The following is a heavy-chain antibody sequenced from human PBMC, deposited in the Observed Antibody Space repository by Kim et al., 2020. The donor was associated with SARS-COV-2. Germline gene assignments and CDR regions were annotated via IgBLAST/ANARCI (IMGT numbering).Heavy chain of an antibody. J-gene: IGHJ3*02. Sequence: KGRFTISRDNSKNTLYLQMNSLRAEDTAVYYCAREGGYSGYDFEDRAFDIWGQGTMVTVSS. V-gene: IGHV3-30*01. CDR3: AREGGYSGYDFEDRAFDI. D-gene: IGHD5-12*01.